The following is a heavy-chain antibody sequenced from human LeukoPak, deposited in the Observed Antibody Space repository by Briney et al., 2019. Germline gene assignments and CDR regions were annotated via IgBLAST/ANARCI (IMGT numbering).Heavy chain of an antibody. Sequence: GGSLRLSCAASGFTFSSYWMSWVRQAPGKGLEWLANIKQDGSEKYYVDSVKGRFTIYRDNAKNALYLQMNSLRAEETAVYYCARSPRQQLVHYYYYMDVWGKGTTVTVSS. CDR2: IKQDGSEK. CDR1: GFTFSSYW. D-gene: IGHD6-13*01. V-gene: IGHV3-7*01. CDR3: ARSPRQQLVHYYYYMDV. J-gene: IGHJ6*03.